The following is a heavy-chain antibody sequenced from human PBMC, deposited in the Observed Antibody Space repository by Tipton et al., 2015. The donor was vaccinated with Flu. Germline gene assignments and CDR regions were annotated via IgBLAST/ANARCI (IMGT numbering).Heavy chain of an antibody. J-gene: IGHJ4*02. Sequence: SLRLSCAASGFTFSSYGMHWVRQAPGKGLEWVAVIWYDGSNKYYADSVKGRFTISRDNSKNTLYLQMNSLRAEDTAVYYCARGDVGYCSSTSCYTGHDYWGQGTLVTASS. D-gene: IGHD2-2*02. CDR1: GFTFSSYG. CDR3: ARGDVGYCSSTSCYTGHDY. CDR2: IWYDGSNK. V-gene: IGHV3-33*01.